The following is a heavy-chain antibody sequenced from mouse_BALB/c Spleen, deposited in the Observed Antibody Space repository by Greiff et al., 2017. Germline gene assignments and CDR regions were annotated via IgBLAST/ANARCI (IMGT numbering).Heavy chain of an antibody. CDR3: ARRAGSGADGYFFDY. CDR1: GYTFTSYW. V-gene: IGHV1S81*02. Sequence: QVQLQQPGAELVKPGASVKLSCKASGYTFTSYWMHWVKQRPGQGLEWIGEINPSNGRTNYTEKFKSKSTLTVDKSSSTAYMQLSSLTSEDSAVYYCARRAGSGADGYFFDYWGQGTTLTVSA. CDR2: INPSNGRT. J-gene: IGHJ2*01. D-gene: IGHD2-3*01.